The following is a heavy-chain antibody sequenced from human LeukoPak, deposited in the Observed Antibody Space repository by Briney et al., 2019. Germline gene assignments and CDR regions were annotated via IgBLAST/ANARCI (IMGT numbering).Heavy chain of an antibody. Sequence: GGSLRLSCAASGFTVSRNSMTWVRQAPGKGLEWVSVIYSGGSTYYADSVKGRFSISRDNSKNTLYPQMNSLRAEDTAVYYCARDEPSPDSTDLDYWGQGTLVTVSS. CDR2: IYSGGST. J-gene: IGHJ4*02. D-gene: IGHD2/OR15-2a*01. CDR1: GFTVSRNS. CDR3: ARDEPSPDSTDLDY. V-gene: IGHV3-66*01.